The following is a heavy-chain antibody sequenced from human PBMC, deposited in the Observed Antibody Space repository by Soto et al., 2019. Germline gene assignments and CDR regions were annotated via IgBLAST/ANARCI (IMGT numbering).Heavy chain of an antibody. D-gene: IGHD2-15*01. CDR3: ASATTDCSGGSCYPRSSYYYYGMDV. J-gene: IGHJ6*02. CDR1: GGSFSGYY. V-gene: IGHV4-34*01. CDR2: INHSGST. Sequence: QVQLQQWGAGLLKPSETLSLTCAVYGGSFSGYYWSWIRQPPGKGLEWIGEINHSGSTNYNPSLKRRVTMAVDTSKNQFSLKLSSVTAAVTAVYYCASATTDCSGGSCYPRSSYYYYGMDVWGQGTTVTVSS.